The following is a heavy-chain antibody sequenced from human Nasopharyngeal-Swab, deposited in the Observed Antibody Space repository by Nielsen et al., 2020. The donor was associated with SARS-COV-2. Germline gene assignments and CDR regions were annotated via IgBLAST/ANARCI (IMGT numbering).Heavy chain of an antibody. CDR1: GITFSSYW. Sequence: GKSLKISCVASGITFSSYWMHWVRQAPGKGLVWVSHINSDGSSTSYADSVKGRFTISRDNAKNTLYLQMNSLRADDTAVYYCARIPLSTTVVYDTFDYWGQGTLVTVSS. CDR2: INSDGSST. J-gene: IGHJ4*02. D-gene: IGHD4-23*01. V-gene: IGHV3-74*01. CDR3: ARIPLSTTVVYDTFDY.